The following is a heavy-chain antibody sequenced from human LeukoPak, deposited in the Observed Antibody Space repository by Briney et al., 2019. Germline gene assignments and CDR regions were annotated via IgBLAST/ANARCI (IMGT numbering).Heavy chain of an antibody. Sequence: GASVKVSCKASGYTFTSYYMHWVRQAPGQGLEWMGWINPNNGGTNYAQKFQGRVTMTRDTSISTAYMELSRLRSDDTAVYYCARICSGGSCYPFDYWGQGTLVTVSS. CDR1: GYTFTSYY. CDR3: ARICSGGSCYPFDY. CDR2: INPNNGGT. J-gene: IGHJ4*02. V-gene: IGHV1-2*02. D-gene: IGHD2-15*01.